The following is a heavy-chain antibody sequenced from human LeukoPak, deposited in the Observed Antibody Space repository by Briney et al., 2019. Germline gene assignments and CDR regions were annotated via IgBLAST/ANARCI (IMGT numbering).Heavy chain of an antibody. D-gene: IGHD6-6*01. CDR1: GFTFSSYA. J-gene: IGHJ4*02. CDR3: AREINMGYSSSPEGFDY. CDR2: ISYDGSNK. V-gene: IGHV3-30-3*01. Sequence: GGSLRLSCAASGFTFSSYAMHWVRQAPGKGLEWVAVISYDGSNKYYADSVKGRFTISRDNSKNTLYLQMNSLRAEDTAVYYCAREINMGYSSSPEGFDYWGQGTLVTVSS.